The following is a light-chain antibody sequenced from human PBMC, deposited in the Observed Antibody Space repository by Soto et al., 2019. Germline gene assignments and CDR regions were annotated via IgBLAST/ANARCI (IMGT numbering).Light chain of an antibody. CDR2: DVS. J-gene: IGLJ1*01. Sequence: QSVLTQPRSVSGSPGQSVTISCTGTSSDVGGYNYVSWYQQHPGKAPKVIIYDVSKRPSGVPDRFSGSKSGNTASLTISGLQAEDEADYYCCSYAGSYSYVFGTGTKVTLL. CDR1: SSDVGGYNY. CDR3: CSYAGSYSYV. V-gene: IGLV2-11*01.